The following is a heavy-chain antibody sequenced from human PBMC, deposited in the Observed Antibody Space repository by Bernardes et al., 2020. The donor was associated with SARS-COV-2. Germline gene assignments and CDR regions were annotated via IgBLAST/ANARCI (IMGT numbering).Heavy chain of an antibody. CDR3: ARDRGYYYDSSGYVDAFDI. Sequence: ASVKVSCKASGYTFTSYGISWVRQAPGQGLEWMGWISAYNGNTNYAQKLQGRVTMTTDTSTSTAYMELRSLRSDDTAVYYCARDRGYYYDSSGYVDAFDIWGQGTMVTVSS. CDR1: GYTFTSYG. CDR2: ISAYNGNT. V-gene: IGHV1-18*01. D-gene: IGHD3-22*01. J-gene: IGHJ3*02.